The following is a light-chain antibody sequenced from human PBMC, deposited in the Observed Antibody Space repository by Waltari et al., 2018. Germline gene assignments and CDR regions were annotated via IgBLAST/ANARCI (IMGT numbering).Light chain of an antibody. CDR3: SSYTSSSTPYVI. V-gene: IGLV2-14*03. CDR2: DVS. J-gene: IGLJ2*01. CDR1: SRDVGGYNY. Sequence: QSALPQPVSVSGSPGQSITISCPGTSRDVGGYNYVSRYQQHPGKAPKLMIYDVSNRPSGVSNRFSGSKSGTTASLTISGLQAEDEADYFCSSYTSSSTPYVIFGGGTKLTVL.